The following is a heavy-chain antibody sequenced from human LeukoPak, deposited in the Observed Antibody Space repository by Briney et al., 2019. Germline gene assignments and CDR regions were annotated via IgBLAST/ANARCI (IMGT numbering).Heavy chain of an antibody. V-gene: IGHV4-34*01. D-gene: IGHD3-22*01. CDR2: INHSGST. CDR1: GGSFSGYY. J-gene: IGHJ4*02. Sequence: PSETLSLTCAVYGGSFSGYYWSWIRQPPGKGLEWIGEINHSGSTNYNPSLKSRVTISVDTSKNQFSPKLSSVTAADTAVYYCARGYRYRDSPHRVVVIKSWRVEYYFDYWGQGTLVTVSS. CDR3: ARGYRYRDSPHRVVVIKSWRVEYYFDY.